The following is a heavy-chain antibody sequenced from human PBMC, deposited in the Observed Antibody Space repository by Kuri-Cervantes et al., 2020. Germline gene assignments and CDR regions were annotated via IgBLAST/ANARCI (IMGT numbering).Heavy chain of an antibody. D-gene: IGHD6-19*01. CDR2: IYYSGST. V-gene: IGHV4-59*12. CDR3: ARDPPGPRITVTGPVY. Sequence: SETLSLTCTVSGGSISSYYWSWIRQPPGKGLEWIGYIYYSGSTNYNPSLKSRVTISVDTSKNQFSLRLSSVTAADTAIYYCARDPPGPRITVTGPVYWGQGTLVTVSS. CDR1: GGSISSYY. J-gene: IGHJ4*02.